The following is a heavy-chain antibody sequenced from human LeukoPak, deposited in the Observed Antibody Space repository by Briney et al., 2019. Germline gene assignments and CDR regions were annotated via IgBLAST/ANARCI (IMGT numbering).Heavy chain of an antibody. J-gene: IGHJ4*02. Sequence: SETLSLTCTVSGYSISSGYYWGWIRQPPGKGLEWIGSIYHSGSTYYNPSLKSRVTISVDTSKNQFSLKLSSVTAADTAVYYCARRGGYAFDYWGQGTLVTVSS. CDR2: IYHSGST. V-gene: IGHV4-38-2*02. CDR1: GYSISSGYY. CDR3: ARRGGYAFDY. D-gene: IGHD5-12*01.